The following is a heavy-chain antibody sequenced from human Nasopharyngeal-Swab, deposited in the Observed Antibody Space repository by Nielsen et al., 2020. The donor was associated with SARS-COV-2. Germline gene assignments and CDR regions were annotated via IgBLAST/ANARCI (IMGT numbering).Heavy chain of an antibody. Sequence: GESLKISCAASGFTFSDYYMSWIRQAPGKGLEWVSYISSSGSTIYYADSVKGRFTISRDNAKNSLYLQMNSLRAEDTAVYYCAGELELNAEYFQHWGQGTLVTVSS. D-gene: IGHD1-7*01. CDR1: GFTFSDYY. J-gene: IGHJ1*01. CDR3: AGELELNAEYFQH. CDR2: ISSSGSTI. V-gene: IGHV3-11*04.